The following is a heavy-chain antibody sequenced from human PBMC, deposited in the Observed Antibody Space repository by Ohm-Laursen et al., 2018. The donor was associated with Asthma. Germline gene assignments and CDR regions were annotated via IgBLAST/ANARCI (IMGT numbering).Heavy chain of an antibody. D-gene: IGHD2-2*01. Sequence: TLSLTCTVSGGSISSGDYYWSWIRQPPGKGLEWIGYIYYSGSTYYNPSLKSRVTISVDTSKNQFSLKLSSVTAADTAVYYCASYSRAPDIVVVPADTVGGDGMDVWGQGTTVTVSS. J-gene: IGHJ6*02. CDR3: ASYSRAPDIVVVPADTVGGDGMDV. V-gene: IGHV4-30-4*01. CDR1: GGSISSGDYY. CDR2: IYYSGST.